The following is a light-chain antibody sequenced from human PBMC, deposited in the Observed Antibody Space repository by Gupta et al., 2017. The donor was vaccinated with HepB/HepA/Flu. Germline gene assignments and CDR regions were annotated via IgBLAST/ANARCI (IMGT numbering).Light chain of an antibody. J-gene: IGKJ1*01. CDR2: TVS. Sequence: FQMTQSPFSVSASVWDRVTITWRASEEIRTSLAWYQRKPGKAPKLVIHTVSTLQSGVPSRFSGSGSGTDFTLTISSPQPEDFATYYCQQAKNFPWTFGQGTKVEIK. V-gene: IGKV1-12*01. CDR3: QQAKNFPWT. CDR1: EEIRTS.